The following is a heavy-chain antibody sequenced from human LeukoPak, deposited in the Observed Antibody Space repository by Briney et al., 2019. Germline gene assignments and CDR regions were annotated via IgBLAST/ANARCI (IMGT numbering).Heavy chain of an antibody. Sequence: GGSLRLSCAASGFTFSSYATTWVRQAPGKGLEWVSSISGSGGTTYYADSVKGRFTISRDNSKNTLYLQMNNLRAEDTAVYYCAKDGRGSGSYYCFDYWGQGTLVTVSP. CDR3: AKDGRGSGSYYCFDY. V-gene: IGHV3-23*01. CDR1: GFTFSSYA. CDR2: ISGSGGTT. D-gene: IGHD3-10*01. J-gene: IGHJ4*02.